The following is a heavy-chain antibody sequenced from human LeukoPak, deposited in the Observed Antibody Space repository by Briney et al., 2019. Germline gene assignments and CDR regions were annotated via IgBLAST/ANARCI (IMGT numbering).Heavy chain of an antibody. CDR1: GFTFSSHW. V-gene: IGHV3-74*01. J-gene: IGHJ6*04. D-gene: IGHD3-10*02. CDR3: AELGITMIGGV. Sequence: QPGGSLRLSCAASGFTFSSHWMHWVRQAPGKGLVWVSRINSDGSSTSYADSVKGRFTISRDNAKNSLYLQMNSLRAEDTAVYYCAELGITMIGGVWGKGTTVTISS. CDR2: INSDGSST.